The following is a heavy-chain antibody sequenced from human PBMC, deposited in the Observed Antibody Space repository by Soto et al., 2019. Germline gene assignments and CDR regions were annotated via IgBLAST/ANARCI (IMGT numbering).Heavy chain of an antibody. CDR2: MNPNSGNT. Sequence: ASVKVSCKPSGYSFTNYDINWVRQAPGQGLEWMGWMNPNSGNTSYVRKFQGRVTMTSDTSITTAYMELTGLTSEDTAIYYCARGGGSYSLDFWGQGTLVTV. J-gene: IGHJ4*02. CDR3: ARGGGSYSLDF. V-gene: IGHV1-8*01. CDR1: GYSFTNYD. D-gene: IGHD1-26*01.